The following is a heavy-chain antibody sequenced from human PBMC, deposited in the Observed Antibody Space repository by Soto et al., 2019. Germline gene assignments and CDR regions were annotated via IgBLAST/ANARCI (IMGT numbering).Heavy chain of an antibody. CDR1: GGSSSACY. Sequence: SETFSLTATVYGGSSSACYWSWIRQPPGKVLEWIGQISHSGATDYNPSHKSRVSISGDTSQNQFSLVWTSVTAADTDVYYCARQKNSWVYGMDVCGQGITVT. J-gene: IGHJ6*02. V-gene: IGHV4-34*01. D-gene: IGHD3-16*01. CDR2: ISHSGAT. CDR3: ARQKNSWVYGMDV.